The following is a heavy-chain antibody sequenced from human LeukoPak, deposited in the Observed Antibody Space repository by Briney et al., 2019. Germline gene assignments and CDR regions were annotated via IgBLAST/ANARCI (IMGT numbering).Heavy chain of an antibody. CDR3: AKVHCGGDCYWLDY. V-gene: IGHV3-30*18. CDR2: ISYDGNNK. J-gene: IGHJ4*02. D-gene: IGHD2-21*02. CDR1: GFTFSGYG. Sequence: GGSLRLSCAASGFTFSGYGMHWVRQAPGKGLEWVAVISYDGNNKYYADSVKGRFTITRDNSKNTLYLQMNSLRAEDTAVYYCAKVHCGGDCYWLDYWGQETLVTVSS.